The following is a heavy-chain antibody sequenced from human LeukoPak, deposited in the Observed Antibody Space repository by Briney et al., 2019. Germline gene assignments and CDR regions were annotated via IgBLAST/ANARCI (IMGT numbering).Heavy chain of an antibody. J-gene: IGHJ4*02. V-gene: IGHV3-74*01. CDR1: GFTFSSYW. D-gene: IGHD3-22*01. CDR3: ARSERYYYDSSGYYAFDY. CDR2: INSDGSTT. Sequence: GGSLRLSCAASGFTFSSYWMHWVRQAPRKGLVWVSRINSDGSTTTYADSVKGRFTISRDNAKNTLYLQMNSLRAEDTAVYFCARSERYYYDSSGYYAFDYWGQGTLVTVSS.